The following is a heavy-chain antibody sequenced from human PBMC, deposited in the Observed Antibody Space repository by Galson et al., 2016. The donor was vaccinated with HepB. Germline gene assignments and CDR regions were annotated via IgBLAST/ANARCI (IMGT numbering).Heavy chain of an antibody. V-gene: IGHV1-69*13. CDR1: GGTFTSYS. Sequence: SVKVSCKASGGTFTSYSVSWVRQAPGQGLEWIGRIIPIFGRAIYAQQFQGRVTITADESTSTVYMELSSLRSEDTAVYYCARELRPLGFDPWGQGTLVTVSS. CDR3: ARELRPLGFDP. J-gene: IGHJ5*02. CDR2: IIPIFGRA.